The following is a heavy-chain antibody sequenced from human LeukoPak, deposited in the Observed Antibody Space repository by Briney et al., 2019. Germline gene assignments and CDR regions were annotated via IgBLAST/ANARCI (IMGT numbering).Heavy chain of an antibody. CDR2: IYSSGST. CDR1: GGSINSYY. Sequence: PSETLSLTCTVSGGSINSYYWSWIRQPPGKGLEWIGYIYSSGSTHYNPSLQSRVTVSIDTSKNQFSLNLNSVTAADTAVYYCARRQAAAGLFDYWGQGTLVTVSP. J-gene: IGHJ4*02. D-gene: IGHD6-13*01. V-gene: IGHV4-59*01. CDR3: ARRQAAAGLFDY.